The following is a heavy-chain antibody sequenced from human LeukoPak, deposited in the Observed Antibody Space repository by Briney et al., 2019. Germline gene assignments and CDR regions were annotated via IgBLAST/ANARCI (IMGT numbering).Heavy chain of an antibody. J-gene: IGHJ4*02. CDR2: IGGSGGST. CDR3: AKGTYCSGGSCPLTDFDY. Sequence: LPGGSLRLSCAASGFTFSSYAMSWVRQAPGKGLEWVSAIGGSGGSTYYADSVKGRFTISRDNSKNTLYLQMNSLRAEDTAVYYCAKGTYCSGGSCPLTDFDYWGQGTLVTVSS. CDR1: GFTFSSYA. D-gene: IGHD2-15*01. V-gene: IGHV3-23*01.